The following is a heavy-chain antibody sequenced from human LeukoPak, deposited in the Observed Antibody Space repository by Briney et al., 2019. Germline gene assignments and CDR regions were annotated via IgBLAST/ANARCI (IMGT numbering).Heavy chain of an antibody. CDR1: GGSISSSSYY. D-gene: IGHD2-2*01. Sequence: SETLPLTCTVSGGSISSSSYYWGWIRQPPGKGLEWIGSIYYSGSTYYNPSLKSRVTISVDTSKNQFSLKLSSVTAADTAVYYCASQEGYCSSTSCYRDYYYGMDVWGQGTTVTVSS. J-gene: IGHJ6*02. CDR2: IYYSGST. CDR3: ASQEGYCSSTSCYRDYYYGMDV. V-gene: IGHV4-39*01.